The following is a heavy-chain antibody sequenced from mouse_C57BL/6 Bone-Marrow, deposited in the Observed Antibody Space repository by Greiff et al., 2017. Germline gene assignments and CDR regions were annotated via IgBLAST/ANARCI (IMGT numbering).Heavy chain of an antibody. CDR2: INPNNGGT. Sequence: EVQLQQSGPELVKPGASVQISCKASGYTFTDYYMNWVKQSHGKSLEWIGDINPNNGGTSYNQKFKGKATLTVDKSSSTAYMELRSLTSEDSAVYYCARYYPYAMNYRGQGTSVTVSS. J-gene: IGHJ4*01. V-gene: IGHV1-26*01. D-gene: IGHD1-1*01. CDR1: GYTFTDYY. CDR3: ARYYPYAMNY.